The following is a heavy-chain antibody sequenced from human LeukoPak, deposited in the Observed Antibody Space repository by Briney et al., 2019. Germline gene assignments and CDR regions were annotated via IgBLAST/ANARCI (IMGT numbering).Heavy chain of an antibody. Sequence: GGSLRLSCAASGFTFSNYWMHWVRQAPGKGLVWVSRINSDGSSTSYADSVKGRFTISRDNAKNTLYLQMNSLRAEDTAVYYCATRYNWNSQKIGVWHFDLWGRGTLVTVSS. CDR2: INSDGSST. CDR3: ATRYNWNSQKIGVWHFDL. V-gene: IGHV3-74*01. J-gene: IGHJ2*01. D-gene: IGHD1-20*01. CDR1: GFTFSNYW.